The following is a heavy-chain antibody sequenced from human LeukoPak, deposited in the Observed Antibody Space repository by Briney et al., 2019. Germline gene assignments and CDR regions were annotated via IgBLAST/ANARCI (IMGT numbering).Heavy chain of an antibody. CDR3: VKGPRPDITVAHTVEN. CDR1: GFIFSNYA. Sequence: GGSLRLSCAASGFIFSNYAMSWVRQAPGRGLEWVSTISSRGGSTYVADSVKGRVTISRDNSKNSPYLQMNTVRAEDTAVYYCVKGPRPDITVAHTVENWGQGTLVTVSS. D-gene: IGHD6-19*01. CDR2: ISSRGGST. V-gene: IGHV3-23*01. J-gene: IGHJ4*02.